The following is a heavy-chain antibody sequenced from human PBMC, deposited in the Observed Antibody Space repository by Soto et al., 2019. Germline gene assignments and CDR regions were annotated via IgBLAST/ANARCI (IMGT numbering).Heavy chain of an antibody. Sequence: SETLSLTCDVSGGSISSSGYSWNWIRQPPGKGLEWIGYIYHRGNTSYNPSLKSRVTLSLGRSSNQFSLKLNSVTAADTAVYYCARGRYYRDSSGYYVSDAFDIWGQGTMVTVSS. CDR3: ARGRYYRDSSGYYVSDAFDI. CDR2: IYHRGNT. V-gene: IGHV4-30-2*01. D-gene: IGHD3-22*01. J-gene: IGHJ3*02. CDR1: GGSISSSGYS.